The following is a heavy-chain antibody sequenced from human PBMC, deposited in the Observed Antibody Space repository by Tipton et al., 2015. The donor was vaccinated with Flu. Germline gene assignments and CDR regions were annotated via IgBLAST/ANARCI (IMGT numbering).Heavy chain of an antibody. V-gene: IGHV3-7*01. CDR3: ARESAAADY. CDR2: INLGGSGK. D-gene: IGHD6-13*01. J-gene: IGHJ4*02. Sequence: SLRLSCEASGFTFNKYWMSWVRQAPGKGLEWVANINLGGSGKYYVDSVKGRFTISRDNAKKSLYLQMNSLRAEDTAVYYCARESAAADYWGQGTLVTVSS. CDR1: GFTFNKYW.